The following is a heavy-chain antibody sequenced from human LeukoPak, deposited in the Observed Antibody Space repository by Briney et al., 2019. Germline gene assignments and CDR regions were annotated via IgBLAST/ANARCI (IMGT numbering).Heavy chain of an antibody. CDR2: ICHSGTT. Sequence: PSETLSLTCTVSGFSVTSTYCWGWIRQPPGKGLEWIGNICHSGTTYYNPSLKSRVTISVDKSKNQFSLKLSSVTAADTAVYYCARSPPRNVEMGTTPYWGQGTLVTVSS. CDR3: ARSPPRNVEMGTTPY. V-gene: IGHV4-38-2*02. CDR1: GFSVTSTYC. J-gene: IGHJ4*02. D-gene: IGHD5-24*01.